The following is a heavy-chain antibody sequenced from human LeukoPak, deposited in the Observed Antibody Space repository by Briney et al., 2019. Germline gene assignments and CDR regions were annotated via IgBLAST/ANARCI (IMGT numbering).Heavy chain of an antibody. Sequence: ASVKVSCKVSGYTFSSYDINWVRQASGQGLEWMGWMNPNSGNTGYAQKFQGRVTMTRTTSISTAYMELSSLRSEDTAVYYCARGLAGGRDYWAREPWSPSPQ. J-gene: IGHJ4*02. D-gene: IGHD3-16*01. CDR2: MNPNSGNT. CDR1: GYTFSSYD. V-gene: IGHV1-8*01. CDR3: ARGLAGGRDY.